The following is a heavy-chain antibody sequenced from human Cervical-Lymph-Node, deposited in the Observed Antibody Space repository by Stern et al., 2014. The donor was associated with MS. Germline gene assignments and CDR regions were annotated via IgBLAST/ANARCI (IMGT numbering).Heavy chain of an antibody. J-gene: IGHJ4*02. Sequence: VQLVESGAELIRPGESLKISCKGSGYKFSIYWIAWVRQMPGKGLEWMGVIYPGVAETRYTTSFQGQGTMSADKSTRHDSLHWSSLNASDTAMYFCARQTTAWASDVWGQGTLVTVSS. CDR1: GYKFSIYW. D-gene: IGHD1-14*01. CDR3: ARQTTAWASDV. V-gene: IGHV5-51*01. CDR2: IYPGVAET.